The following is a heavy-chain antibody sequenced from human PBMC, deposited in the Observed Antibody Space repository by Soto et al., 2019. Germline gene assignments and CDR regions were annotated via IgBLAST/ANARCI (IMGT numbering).Heavy chain of an antibody. CDR1: GGTFSSYA. D-gene: IGHD5-18*01. Sequence: QVQLVQSGAEVKKPGSSVKVSCKASGGTFSSYAISWVRQAPGQGLEWMGGIIPIFGTANYAQKFQGRVTITADESTSTAYMELSSLRSEDTAVYYCASAKKYSYGPAPEVRAFDYWGQGTLVTVSS. CDR3: ASAKKYSYGPAPEVRAFDY. CDR2: IIPIFGTA. V-gene: IGHV1-69*01. J-gene: IGHJ4*02.